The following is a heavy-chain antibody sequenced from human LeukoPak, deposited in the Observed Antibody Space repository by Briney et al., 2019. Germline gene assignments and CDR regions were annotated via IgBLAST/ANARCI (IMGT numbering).Heavy chain of an antibody. J-gene: IGHJ3*02. D-gene: IGHD3-10*01. CDR1: AGSLSGFY. Sequence: PSETLSLTCTVSAGSLSGFYWTWIRQSPEKGLEWIGFVYYTGSTKYNPSLESRVTISVDTSKSQFSLKLTSVTAADTAVYYCAKSNGYGLIDIWGQGTMVTVSS. CDR2: VYYTGST. CDR3: AKSNGYGLIDI. V-gene: IGHV4-59*01.